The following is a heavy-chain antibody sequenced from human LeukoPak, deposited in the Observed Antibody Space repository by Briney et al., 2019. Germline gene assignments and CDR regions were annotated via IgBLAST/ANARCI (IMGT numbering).Heavy chain of an antibody. CDR1: GFTFSIYA. Sequence: GGSLRLSCAASGFTFSIYAMSWVRQAPGKGLEWVASISGSGDNTYYADSVKGRFTISRDNSKNSLYLQMNSLRAEDTAVYYCAKESSGGWYFDYWGQGTLVTVSS. CDR3: AKESSGGWYFDY. D-gene: IGHD6-19*01. CDR2: ISGSGDNT. J-gene: IGHJ4*02. V-gene: IGHV3-23*01.